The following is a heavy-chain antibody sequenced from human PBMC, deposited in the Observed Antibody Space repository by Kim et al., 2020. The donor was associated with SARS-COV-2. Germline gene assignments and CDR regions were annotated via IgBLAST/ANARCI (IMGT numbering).Heavy chain of an antibody. CDR1: GGSISSSSYY. Sequence: SETLSLTCTVSGGSISSSSYYWGWIRQPPGKGLEWIGSIYYSGSTYYNPSLKSRVTISVDTSKNQFSLKLSSVTAADTAVYYCAGCIAVAGTYGMDVWGQGTTVTVSS. CDR3: AGCIAVAGTYGMDV. D-gene: IGHD6-19*01. CDR2: IYYSGST. V-gene: IGHV4-39*01. J-gene: IGHJ6*02.